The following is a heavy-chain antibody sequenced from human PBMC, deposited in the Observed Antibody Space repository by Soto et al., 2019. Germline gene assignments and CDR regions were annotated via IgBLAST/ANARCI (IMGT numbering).Heavy chain of an antibody. Sequence: GGSLRLSCAASGFTFSSYAMSWVRQAPGKGLEWVSAISGSGGSTYYADSVKGRFTISRDNSKNTLYLQMNSLRAEDTAVYYCAKGGPLDYYDSSGYYQASLYYSYGMDFWGQGTTVAVSS. CDR3: AKGGPLDYYDSSGYYQASLYYSYGMDF. CDR1: GFTFSSYA. D-gene: IGHD3-22*01. J-gene: IGHJ6*02. CDR2: ISGSGGST. V-gene: IGHV3-23*01.